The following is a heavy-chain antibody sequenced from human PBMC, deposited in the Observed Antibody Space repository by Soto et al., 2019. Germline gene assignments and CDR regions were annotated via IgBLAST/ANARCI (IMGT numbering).Heavy chain of an antibody. CDR2: IYYSGST. CDR3: AREIKRGWFDP. CDR1: GGSISSYY. D-gene: IGHD3-10*01. J-gene: IGHJ5*02. V-gene: IGHV4-59*01. Sequence: QVQLQESGPGLVKPSETLSLTCTVSGGSISSYYWSWIRQPPGKGLEWIGYIYYSGSTNYNPSLKSRVTISVDTSKNQYSLKLSSVTAADTAVYYCAREIKRGWFDPWGQGTLVTVSS.